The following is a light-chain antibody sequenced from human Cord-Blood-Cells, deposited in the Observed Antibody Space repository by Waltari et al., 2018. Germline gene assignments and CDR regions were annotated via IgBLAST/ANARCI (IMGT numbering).Light chain of an antibody. J-gene: IGKJ1*01. V-gene: IGKV2-28*01. Sequence: DIVMTQSPLSLPVTPGEPASISCRSSQSLLHSNGYNYLYWYLQKPGQSPQLLLHLGSNRASGVPDRCSGRGSGTDFTLKISRVEAEDVGVYYCMQALQTPRTFGQRTKVEIK. CDR1: QSLLHSNGYNY. CDR2: LGS. CDR3: MQALQTPRT.